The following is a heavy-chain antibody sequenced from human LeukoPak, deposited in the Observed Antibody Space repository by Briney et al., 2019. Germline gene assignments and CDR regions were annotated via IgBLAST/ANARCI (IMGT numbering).Heavy chain of an antibody. CDR3: ARGVRGVHAFDI. D-gene: IGHD3-10*01. CDR1: GGSISSSSYY. V-gene: IGHV4-39*01. J-gene: IGHJ3*02. CDR2: IYYSGST. Sequence: SETLSLTCTVSGGSISSSSYYWGWIRQPPGKGLVWIGSIYYSGSTYYNPSLKSRVTISVDTSKNQFSLKLSSVTAADTAVYYCARGVRGVHAFDIWGQGTMVTVSS.